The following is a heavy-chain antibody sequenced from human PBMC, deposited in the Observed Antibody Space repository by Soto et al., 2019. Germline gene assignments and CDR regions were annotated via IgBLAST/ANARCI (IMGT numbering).Heavy chain of an antibody. CDR2: INSDGSST. CDR3: ARDAHDYGGNWFDP. D-gene: IGHD4-17*01. CDR1: GFTFSSYW. Sequence: LRLSCAASGFTFSSYWMHWVRQAPGKGLVWVSRINSDGSSTSYADSVKGRFTISRDNAKNTLYLQMNSLRAEDTAVYYCARDAHDYGGNWFDPWGQGTLVTVSS. V-gene: IGHV3-74*01. J-gene: IGHJ5*02.